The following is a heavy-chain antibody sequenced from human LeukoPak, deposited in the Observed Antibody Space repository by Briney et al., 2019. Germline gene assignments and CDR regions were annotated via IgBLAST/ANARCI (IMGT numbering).Heavy chain of an antibody. J-gene: IGHJ4*02. CDR1: EYTFTSYV. D-gene: IGHD5-12*01. V-gene: IGHV1-8*01. CDR2: MNPNSGNT. CDR3: ARGRHPGPTWISEY. Sequence: ASVKVSCMASEYTFTSYVINWVRQATGQGVGWMGWMNPNSGNTGYAQKFQGRVTMTRNTSISTAYMELSSLTFEDTAVYYCARGRHPGPTWISEYWGQGTLVTVSS.